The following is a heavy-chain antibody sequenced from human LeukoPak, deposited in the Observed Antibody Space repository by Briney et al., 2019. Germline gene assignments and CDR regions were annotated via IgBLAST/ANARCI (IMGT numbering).Heavy chain of an antibody. V-gene: IGHV4-4*09. Sequence: SETLSLTCTVSGGSISSYYWSWIRQPPGKGLEWMGYIYTSGSTNYNPSLKSRVTISVDTSTTQFSLKLSSVTAADTAVYYCARRAKGYYYDSSGYPAGYMDVWGKGTTVTVSS. CDR2: IYTSGST. CDR1: GGSISSYY. CDR3: ARRAKGYYYDSSGYPAGYMDV. D-gene: IGHD3-22*01. J-gene: IGHJ6*03.